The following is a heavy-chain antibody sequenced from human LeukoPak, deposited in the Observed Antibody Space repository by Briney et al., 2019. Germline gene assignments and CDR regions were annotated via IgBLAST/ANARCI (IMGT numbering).Heavy chain of an antibody. Sequence: AASVKVSCKASGYTFTGYYMHWVRQAPGQGLEWMGWINPNSGGTNYAQKFQGRVTMTRDTSISTAYMELSRLRSDDTAVYYCARDLMVPAALFDYWGQGTLVTVSS. V-gene: IGHV1-2*02. CDR2: INPNSGGT. J-gene: IGHJ4*02. CDR1: GYTFTGYY. CDR3: ARDLMVPAALFDY. D-gene: IGHD2-2*01.